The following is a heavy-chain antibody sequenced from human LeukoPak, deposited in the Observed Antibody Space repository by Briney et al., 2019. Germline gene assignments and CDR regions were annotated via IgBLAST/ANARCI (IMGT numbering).Heavy chain of an antibody. V-gene: IGHV3-30*04. CDR3: ARPYDSSGYYDY. J-gene: IGHJ4*02. CDR1: GFTFSSYA. Sequence: GGSLRLSCAASGFTFSSYAMHWVRQAPGKGLEWVAVISYDGSNKYYADSVKGRFTISRDNSKNTLYLQMNSLGAEDTAVYYCARPYDSSGYYDYWGQGTLVTVSS. CDR2: ISYDGSNK. D-gene: IGHD3-22*01.